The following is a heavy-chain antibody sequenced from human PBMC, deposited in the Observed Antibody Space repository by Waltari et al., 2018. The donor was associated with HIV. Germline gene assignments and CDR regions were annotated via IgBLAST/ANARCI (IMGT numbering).Heavy chain of an antibody. CDR1: GFSLSTSGVG. D-gene: IGHD3-22*01. CDR2: IYWDDDK. CDR3: AHRQDPVYYYDTNWFDP. Sequence: QITLKESGPTLVKPTQTLTLTCTFSGFSLSTSGVGVGWTRQPPGKALEWLALIYWDDDKRYHPSLKGRLTITKDTSKNQVVLTMTNMDPVDTATYYCAHRQDPVYYYDTNWFDPWGQGTLVTVSS. V-gene: IGHV2-5*02. J-gene: IGHJ5*02.